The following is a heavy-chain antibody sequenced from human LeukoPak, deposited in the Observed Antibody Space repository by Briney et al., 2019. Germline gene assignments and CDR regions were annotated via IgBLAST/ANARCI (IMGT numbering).Heavy chain of an antibody. CDR3: ARQPYSRSWFDY. D-gene: IGHD6-13*01. Sequence: SETLSLTCTVSDGSISSSSYYWGWIRQPPGKGLYWVGSIYYSGSTYYNPSLKSRVTISVDTSKNQFSLKLSSVTAADTAVYYCARQPYSRSWFDYWGQGTLVTVSS. V-gene: IGHV4-39*01. J-gene: IGHJ4*02. CDR1: DGSISSSSYY. CDR2: IYYSGST.